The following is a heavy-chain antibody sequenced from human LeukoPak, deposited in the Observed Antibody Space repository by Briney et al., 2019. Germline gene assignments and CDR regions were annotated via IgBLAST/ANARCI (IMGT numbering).Heavy chain of an antibody. Sequence: PGGSLRLSCAASGFTFSSYAMSWVRQAPGKGLEGVSAISGSGGSKYYADSVKGGFTISRDNSKNTLYLQMNSLRAEDTAVYYCAKLMLQLVIDYWGQGTLVTVSS. CDR3: AKLMLQLVIDY. CDR1: GFTFSSYA. D-gene: IGHD6-13*01. CDR2: ISGSGGSK. J-gene: IGHJ4*02. V-gene: IGHV3-23*01.